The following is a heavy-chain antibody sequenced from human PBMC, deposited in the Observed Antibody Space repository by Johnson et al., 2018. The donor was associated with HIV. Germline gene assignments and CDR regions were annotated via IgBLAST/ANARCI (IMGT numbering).Heavy chain of an antibody. CDR1: GFTFSSYD. D-gene: IGHD4-11*01. V-gene: IGHV3-13*01. Sequence: VQLVESGGGVVQPGGSLRLSCAASGFTFSSYDMHWVRQATGKGLEWVSAIGTAGDTYYPGSVKGRFTISRDNAKNSLYLQMSSLRVEDTAVYYCARETRDDAFDIWGQGTMVTVSS. J-gene: IGHJ3*02. CDR2: IGTAGDT. CDR3: ARETRDDAFDI.